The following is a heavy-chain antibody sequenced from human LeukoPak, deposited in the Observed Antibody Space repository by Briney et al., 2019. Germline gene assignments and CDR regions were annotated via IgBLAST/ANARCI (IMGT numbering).Heavy chain of an antibody. J-gene: IGHJ6*02. D-gene: IGHD3-3*01. CDR3: ARASYDFWSGYYGMDV. Sequence: ASVKVSCKASGYTFTSYAMNWVRQAPGQGLEWMGWINTNTGNPTYAQGFTGRFVFSLDTSVGTAYLQISSLKAEDTAVYYCARASYDFWSGYYGMDVWGQGTTVTVSS. V-gene: IGHV7-4-1*02. CDR2: INTNTGNP. CDR1: GYTFTSYA.